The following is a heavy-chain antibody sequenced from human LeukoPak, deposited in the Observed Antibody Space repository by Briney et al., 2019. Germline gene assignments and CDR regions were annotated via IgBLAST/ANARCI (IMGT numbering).Heavy chain of an antibody. Sequence: PSETLSLTCAVSGGSISSGGYSWSWIRQPPGKGLEWIGYIYHSGSTYYNPSLKSRVTISVDRSKNQFSLKLSSVTAADTAVYYCASGARYYGSGSHWGQGALVTVSS. CDR1: GGSISSGGYS. CDR2: IYHSGST. CDR3: ASGARYYGSGSH. J-gene: IGHJ4*02. D-gene: IGHD3-10*01. V-gene: IGHV4-30-2*01.